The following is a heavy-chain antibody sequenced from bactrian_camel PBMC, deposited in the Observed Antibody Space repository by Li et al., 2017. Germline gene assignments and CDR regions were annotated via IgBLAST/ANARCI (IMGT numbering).Heavy chain of an antibody. CDR2: LKSGGVT. CDR3: AASYRVFGLCSSADYAYDY. V-gene: IGHV3S40*01. D-gene: IGHD3*01. J-gene: IGHJ4*01. CDR1: GSAFNDYD. Sequence: VQLVESGGGLVQPGGSLTLSCAAPGSAFNDYDMTWLRQAPGKGLEWVAALKSGGVTTYADSVKGRFTISQDSAKNMVYLQMDSLKPEDTALYYCAASYRVFGLCSSADYAYDYWGQGTQVTVS.